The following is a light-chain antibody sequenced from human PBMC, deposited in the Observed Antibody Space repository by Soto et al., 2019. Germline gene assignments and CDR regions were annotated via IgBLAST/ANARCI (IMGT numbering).Light chain of an antibody. CDR2: EVT. J-gene: IGLJ1*01. V-gene: IGLV2-8*01. Sequence: QSVLTQPPSASGSPGQSVTIPCTGTSSDVGGYDHVSWHQQHPGKAPKLMIYEVTKRPAGVPDRFSGSKSGNTASLTVSGLQAEDEADYFCSSDAGNYNYVFGTGTKVTVL. CDR1: SSDVGGYDH. CDR3: SSDAGNYNYV.